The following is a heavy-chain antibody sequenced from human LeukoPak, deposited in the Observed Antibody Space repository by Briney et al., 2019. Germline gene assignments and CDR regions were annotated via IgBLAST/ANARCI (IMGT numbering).Heavy chain of an antibody. D-gene: IGHD6-19*01. Sequence: PSETLSLTCAVYGGCFSGYFWSWIRQPPGEGLERIGEINHSGSTNYNASLKSRVTISVDTSNNQFSLKLSSVTAADTAVYYCARRIGYSSGWPHWYFDLWGRGTLVTVSS. V-gene: IGHV4-34*01. J-gene: IGHJ2*01. CDR1: GGCFSGYF. CDR3: ARRIGYSSGWPHWYFDL. CDR2: INHSGST.